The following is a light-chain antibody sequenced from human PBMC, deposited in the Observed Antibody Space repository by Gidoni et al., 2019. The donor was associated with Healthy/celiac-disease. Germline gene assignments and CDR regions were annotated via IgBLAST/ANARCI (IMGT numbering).Light chain of an antibody. CDR2: AAS. CDR3: LQDYNYPLT. J-gene: IGKJ4*01. CDR1: QGIRND. V-gene: IGKV1-6*01. Sequence: AIQMTQSPSSLSASVGDRVTITCRASQGIRNDLGWYQQKLGKAPKLLIYAASSLQSGVPSRFSGSGSGTDFTLTISSLQPEDFATYYCLQDYNYPLTFGGXTKVEIK.